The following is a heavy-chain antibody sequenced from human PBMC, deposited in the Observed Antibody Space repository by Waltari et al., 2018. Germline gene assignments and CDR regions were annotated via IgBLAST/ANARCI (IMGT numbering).Heavy chain of an antibody. V-gene: IGHV4-34*08. CDR3: AGSWYYFDY. Sequence: VQLLESGGGLVQPGGSLRLSCAASGFTFSSYAMSWIRQPPGKGLEWIGEINHSGSTNYNPSLKSRVTISVDTSKNQFSLKLSSVTAADTAVYYCAGSWYYFDYWGQGTLVTVSS. J-gene: IGHJ4*02. CDR2: INHSGST. CDR1: GFTFSSYA.